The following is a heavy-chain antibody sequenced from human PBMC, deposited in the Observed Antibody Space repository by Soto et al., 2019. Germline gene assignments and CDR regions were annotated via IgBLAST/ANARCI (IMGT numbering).Heavy chain of an antibody. V-gene: IGHV3-48*01. Sequence: GGSLRLSCAASGFTFSTYPMNWVRQVPGKGLEWVSYIRSSSSTIYYADSVKGRFTISIDSAKNSLYLQMNSLRAEDTAVYYCARDQGNNWDLDYWGQGTLVTLSS. CDR3: ARDQGNNWDLDY. CDR1: GFTFSTYP. J-gene: IGHJ4*02. D-gene: IGHD1-1*01. CDR2: IRSSSSTI.